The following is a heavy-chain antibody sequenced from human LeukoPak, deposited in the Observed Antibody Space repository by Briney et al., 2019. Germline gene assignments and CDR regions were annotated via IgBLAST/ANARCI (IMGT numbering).Heavy chain of an antibody. CDR2: IYHSGST. D-gene: IGHD3-10*01. CDR1: GYSISSGCY. Sequence: PSETLSLTCAVSGYSISSGCYWGWIRQPPGKGLEWIGSIYHSGSTYYNPSLKSRVTISVDTSKNQFSLKLSSVTAADTAVYYCASSITMVRGPSVSYYGMDVWGKGITVTVSS. CDR3: ASSITMVRGPSVSYYGMDV. V-gene: IGHV4-38-2*01. J-gene: IGHJ6*04.